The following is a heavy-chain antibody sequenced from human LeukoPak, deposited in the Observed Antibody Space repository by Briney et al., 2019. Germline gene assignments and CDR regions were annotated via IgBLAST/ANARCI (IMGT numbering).Heavy chain of an antibody. CDR2: MSYSGSS. CDR1: GGSISSYY. J-gene: IGHJ3*02. V-gene: IGHV4-59*01. D-gene: IGHD3-10*01. Sequence: SETLSLTCTVSGGSISSYYWSWIRQPPGKGLEWIGYMSYSGSSNYNPSLKSRVTISVDTSKNQFSLKLSTVTAADTAVYYCARVSPYYYGSGSYYGYAFDIWGQGTMVTVSS. CDR3: ARVSPYYYGSGSYYGYAFDI.